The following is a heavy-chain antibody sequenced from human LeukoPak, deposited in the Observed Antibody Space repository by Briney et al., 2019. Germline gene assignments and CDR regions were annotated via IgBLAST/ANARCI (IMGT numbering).Heavy chain of an antibody. CDR1: GFTLSSYA. D-gene: IGHD1-26*01. Sequence: GGSLRLSCAASGFTLSSYAMHWVRQAPGKGVEYVSAISSNGGSTYYANSVKGRFTISRDNSKNTLYLQMGSLRAEDMAVYYCARAYSGSYGDPYYFDYWGQGTLVTVSS. V-gene: IGHV3-64*01. CDR2: ISSNGGST. CDR3: ARAYSGSYGDPYYFDY. J-gene: IGHJ4*02.